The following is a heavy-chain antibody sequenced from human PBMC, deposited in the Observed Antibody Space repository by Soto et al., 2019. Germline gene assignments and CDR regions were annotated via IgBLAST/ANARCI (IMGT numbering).Heavy chain of an antibody. CDR2: IYYSGST. CDR3: ARRHRNGDYFWFDP. CDR1: GCSISSYY. V-gene: IGHV4-59*08. J-gene: IGHJ5*02. Sequence: QVQLQESGPGLVKPSETLSLTCTVSGCSISSYYWSWIRQPPGKGLEWIGYIYYSGSTNYNPSLKSRVPISVATSKNQFSLKPSSVTAADTAVYYCARRHRNGDYFWFDPWGQGTLVTVSS. D-gene: IGHD4-17*01.